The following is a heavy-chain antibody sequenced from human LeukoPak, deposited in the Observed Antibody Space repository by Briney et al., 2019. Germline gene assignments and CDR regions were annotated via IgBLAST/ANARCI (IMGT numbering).Heavy chain of an antibody. D-gene: IGHD4-17*01. V-gene: IGHV3-9*01. J-gene: IGHJ4*02. CDR2: ISWNSGSI. CDR1: GFTFDDYA. Sequence: PGGSLRLSCAASGFTFDDYAMHWVRQTPGKGLEWVSGISWNSGSIGYADSVKGRFTISRDNAKNSLYLQMNTLRTEDTALYYCAKDIKGADYGDYGLLGPFDYWGQGTLVTVSS. CDR3: AKDIKGADYGDYGLLGPFDY.